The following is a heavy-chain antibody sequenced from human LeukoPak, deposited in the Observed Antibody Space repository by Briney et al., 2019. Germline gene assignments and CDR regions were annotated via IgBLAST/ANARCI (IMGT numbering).Heavy chain of an antibody. CDR1: GFSVSNNY. J-gene: IGHJ6*03. CDR2: IYAGDTI. V-gene: IGHV3-66*01. CDR3: AGYSGRYPYYMDV. D-gene: IGHD1-26*01. Sequence: GGSLRLSCVVSGFSVSNNYVSWVRQAPGKGLEWVSVIYAGDTIKYADSVRGRFTISRDNSKNTLYLQMNSLRAEDTAVYYCAGYSGRYPYYMDVWGKGTTVTISS.